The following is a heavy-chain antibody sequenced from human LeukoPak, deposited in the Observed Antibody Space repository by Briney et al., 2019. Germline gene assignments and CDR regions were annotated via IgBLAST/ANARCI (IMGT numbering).Heavy chain of an antibody. CDR3: ARVCEGSSTSCYNYAGDY. V-gene: IGHV1-69*04. J-gene: IGHJ4*02. D-gene: IGHD2-2*02. CDR1: GGSFSNYA. Sequence: SVKVSCKASGGSFSNYAFSWVRQAPGQGLEWMGRITPIVDIATYIQKFQGRVTITANKFTSTAYMELSSLTSEDTAVYYCARVCEGSSTSCYNYAGDYWGQGTLVTVSS. CDR2: ITPIVDIA.